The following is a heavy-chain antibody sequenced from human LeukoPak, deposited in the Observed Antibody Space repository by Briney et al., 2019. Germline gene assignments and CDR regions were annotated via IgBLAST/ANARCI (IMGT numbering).Heavy chain of an antibody. CDR1: GGSFSGYY. Sequence: SETLSLTCAVYGGSFSGYYWSWIRQPPGKGLEWIGYIYYSGSTNYNPSLKSRVTISVDTSKNQFSLKLSSVTAADTAVYYCARDASRRNWFDPWGQGTLVTVSS. D-gene: IGHD2-2*01. J-gene: IGHJ5*02. CDR2: IYYSGST. V-gene: IGHV4-34*11. CDR3: ARDASRRNWFDP.